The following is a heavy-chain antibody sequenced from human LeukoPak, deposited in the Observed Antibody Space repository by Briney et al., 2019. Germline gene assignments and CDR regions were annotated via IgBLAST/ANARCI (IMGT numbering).Heavy chain of an antibody. J-gene: IGHJ6*02. D-gene: IGHD3-10*01. Sequence: PSQTLSLTCAVSGGSISSGGYSWSWIRQPPGKGLEWIGYIYHSGSTYYNPSLKSRVTISVDRSKNQFSLKLSSVTAADTAVYYCARAHVVRGVIGYYYYGMDVWGQGTTVTVSS. CDR2: IYHSGST. V-gene: IGHV4-30-2*01. CDR1: GGSISSGGYS. CDR3: ARAHVVRGVIGYYYYGMDV.